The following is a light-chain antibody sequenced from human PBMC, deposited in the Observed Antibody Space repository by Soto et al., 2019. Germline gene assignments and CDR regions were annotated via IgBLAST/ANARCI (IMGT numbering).Light chain of an antibody. CDR1: SSDVGGYNY. CDR2: EVT. Sequence: QSALTQPASVSGSPGQSITISCTGTSSDVGGYNYVSWYQQHPGKAPKVMIYEVTNRPSGVSNRFSGSKSANTASLTISGLQAEDEADYYCASYTRTDTVIFGGGTKLTVL. CDR3: ASYTRTDTVI. J-gene: IGLJ2*01. V-gene: IGLV2-14*01.